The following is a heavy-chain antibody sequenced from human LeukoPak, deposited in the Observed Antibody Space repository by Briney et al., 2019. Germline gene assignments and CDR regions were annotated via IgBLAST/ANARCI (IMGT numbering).Heavy chain of an antibody. D-gene: IGHD3-16*01. CDR2: INHNGNVN. CDR1: GFTFSSYW. J-gene: IGHJ6*02. Sequence: GGSLRLSCAASGFTFSSYWMNWARQASGKGLEWVASINHNGNVNYYVDSVKGRFTISRDNAKNSLYLQMSNLRAEDTAVYFCARGGGLAVWGQGATVTVSS. V-gene: IGHV3-7*03. CDR3: ARGGGLAV.